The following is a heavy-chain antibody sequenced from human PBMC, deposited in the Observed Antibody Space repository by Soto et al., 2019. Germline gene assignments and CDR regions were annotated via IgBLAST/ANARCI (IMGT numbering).Heavy chain of an antibody. Sequence: QVKLVQSGAEVKKPGASVKVSCKASGYTFTSYGISWVRQAPGQGLERMGWISAYNGNTNYAQKLQGRLTMTTDTSTSTAYMELRSLRADDTAVYYCARAHSSGWSPYYFDYWGQGTLVTVSS. CDR1: GYTFTSYG. V-gene: IGHV1-18*01. D-gene: IGHD6-19*01. CDR2: ISAYNGNT. J-gene: IGHJ4*02. CDR3: ARAHSSGWSPYYFDY.